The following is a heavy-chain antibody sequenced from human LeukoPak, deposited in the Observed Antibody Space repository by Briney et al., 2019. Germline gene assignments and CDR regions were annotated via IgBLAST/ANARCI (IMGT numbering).Heavy chain of an antibody. CDR2: IKQDGSEK. J-gene: IGHJ4*02. V-gene: IGHV3-7*01. D-gene: IGHD3-22*01. CDR3: ARDQGYSYGPYYYDSSGYYPDY. Sequence: GGSLRLSCAASGFTFSSYWMSWVRQAPGKGLEWVANIKQDGSEKYYVDSVKGRFTISRDNAKNSLYLQVNSLRAEDTAVYYCARDQGYSYGPYYYDSSGYYPDYWGQGTLVTVSS. CDR1: GFTFSSYW.